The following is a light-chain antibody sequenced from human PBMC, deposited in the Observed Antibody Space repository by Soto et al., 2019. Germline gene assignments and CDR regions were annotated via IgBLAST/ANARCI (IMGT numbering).Light chain of an antibody. CDR2: EVS. Sequence: IICTGNNREVGGYNYVSWYQQHPGKAPKLMIYEVSKRPSGVPDRFSGSKSGNTASLTVSGLQADDEADYYCSSYAGSNNPFVFGTGTKVTV. V-gene: IGLV2-8*01. J-gene: IGLJ1*01. CDR3: SSYAGSNNPFV. CDR1: NREVGGYNY.